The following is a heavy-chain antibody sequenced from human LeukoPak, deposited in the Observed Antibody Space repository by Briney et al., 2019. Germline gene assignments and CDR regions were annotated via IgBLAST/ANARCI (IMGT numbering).Heavy chain of an antibody. CDR3: ARDKYCSSTSCYVVRDYYYGMDV. J-gene: IGHJ6*02. CDR2: IWYDGSNK. V-gene: IGHV3-33*01. D-gene: IGHD2-2*01. CDR1: GFTFSSYG. Sequence: PGRSLRLSCAASGFTFSSYGMHWLRQAPGKGLEWVAVIWYDGSNKYYADSVKGRFTISRDNSKNTLYLQMNSLRAEDTAVYYCARDKYCSSTSCYVVRDYYYGMDVWGQGTTVTVSS.